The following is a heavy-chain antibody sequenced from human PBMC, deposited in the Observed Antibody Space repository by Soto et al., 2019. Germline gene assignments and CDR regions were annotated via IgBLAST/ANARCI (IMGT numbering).Heavy chain of an antibody. CDR1: GGTFSSYA. J-gene: IGHJ6*02. CDR3: ASGDIVLVPAAMNYYYGMDV. CDR2: IIPIFGTA. V-gene: IGHV1-69*13. Sequence: SVKVSCKASGGTFSSYAISWVRQAPGQGLEWMGGIIPIFGTANYAQKFQGRVKITADESTSTAYMELSSLRSEDTAVYYCASGDIVLVPAAMNYYYGMDVWGQGTTVTVSS. D-gene: IGHD2-2*01.